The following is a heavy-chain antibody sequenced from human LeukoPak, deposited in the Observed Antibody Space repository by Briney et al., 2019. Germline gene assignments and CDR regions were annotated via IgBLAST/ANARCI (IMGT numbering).Heavy chain of an antibody. CDR3: ARVPYGGSASLFDY. CDR2: IYSSGGT. J-gene: IGHJ4*02. CDR1: GGSISSYY. V-gene: IGHV4-59*01. D-gene: IGHD6-6*01. Sequence: SETLSLTCTVSGGSISSYYWSWLRQPPGKGLEWIGCIYSSGGTNYNPSLKSRVTISVDTSKNQFSLKLSSVTAADTAYYYCARVPYGGSASLFDYWGQGTLVTVSS.